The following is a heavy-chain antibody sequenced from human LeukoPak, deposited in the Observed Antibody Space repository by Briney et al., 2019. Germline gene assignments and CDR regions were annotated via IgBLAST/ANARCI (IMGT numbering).Heavy chain of an antibody. V-gene: IGHV1-69*04. CDR2: IIPILGIA. CDR1: GGTLSTYA. Sequence: SVKVSCKASGGTLSTYAISWVRQAPGQGLEWMGRIIPILGIANYAQKFQGRITMTTDTSTSTAYMELRSLRSDDTAVYYCARGDGYNSHWGQGTLVTVSS. D-gene: IGHD5-24*01. J-gene: IGHJ4*02. CDR3: ARGDGYNSH.